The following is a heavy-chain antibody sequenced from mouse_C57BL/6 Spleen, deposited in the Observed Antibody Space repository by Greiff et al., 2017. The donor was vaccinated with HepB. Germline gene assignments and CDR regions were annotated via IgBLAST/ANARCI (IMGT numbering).Heavy chain of an antibody. CDR2: IDPNSGGT. J-gene: IGHJ4*01. CDR1: GYTFTSYW. D-gene: IGHD1-1*01. Sequence: VQLQQPGAELVKPGASVKLSCKASGYTFTSYWMHWVKQRPGRGLEWIGRIDPNSGGTKYNEKFKSKATLTVDKPSSTAYMQLSSLTSEDSAVYYCARSRGAFITTVVADYYAMDYWGQGTSVTVSS. CDR3: ARSRGAFITTVVADYYAMDY. V-gene: IGHV1-72*01.